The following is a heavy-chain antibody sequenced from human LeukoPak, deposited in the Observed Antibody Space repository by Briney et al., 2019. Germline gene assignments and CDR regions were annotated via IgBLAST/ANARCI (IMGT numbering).Heavy chain of an antibody. CDR2: IRSSGSGGNT. Sequence: PGGSLRLSCAATGFTPSSYGMSWVRQAPGKGLEWVSGIRSSGSGGNTHYADSVKGRFTISRDNSKNTLYLQMNSLRAEDTAVYYCAKVLYTTSWYFDLWGRGTLVTVSS. V-gene: IGHV3-23*01. D-gene: IGHD1-1*01. CDR1: GFTPSSYG. J-gene: IGHJ2*01. CDR3: AKVLYTTSWYFDL.